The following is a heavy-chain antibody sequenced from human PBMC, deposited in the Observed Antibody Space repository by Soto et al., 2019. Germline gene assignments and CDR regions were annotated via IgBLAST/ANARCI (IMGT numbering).Heavy chain of an antibody. D-gene: IGHD3-10*01. V-gene: IGHV4-59*08. Sequence: QVQLQESGPGLVKPSETLSLTCTVSGGSISSYYWSWIRQPPGKGLEWIGYIYYSGSTNYNPSLKSRVPLSVATSKNQFSLKLNSMTAADTAVYYCARHNYGSGSTYFDYWGQGTLVTVSS. J-gene: IGHJ4*02. CDR2: IYYSGST. CDR3: ARHNYGSGSTYFDY. CDR1: GGSISSYY.